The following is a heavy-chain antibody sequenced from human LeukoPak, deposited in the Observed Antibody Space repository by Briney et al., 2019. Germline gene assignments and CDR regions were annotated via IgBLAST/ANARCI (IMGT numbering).Heavy chain of an antibody. CDR1: GGSISSYY. D-gene: IGHD3-22*01. J-gene: IGHJ4*02. CDR2: IYYSGST. CDR3: AGASYDSSGVH. Sequence: PSETLSLTCTVSGGSISSYYWSWIRQPPGKGLEWIGYIYYSGSTNYNPSLKSRVTISVDTSKNQFSLKLSSVTAADTAVYYCAGASYDSSGVHWGQGSLVTVSS. V-gene: IGHV4-59*01.